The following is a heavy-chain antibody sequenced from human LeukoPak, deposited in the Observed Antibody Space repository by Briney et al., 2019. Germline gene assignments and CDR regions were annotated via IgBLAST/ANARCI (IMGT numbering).Heavy chain of an antibody. CDR3: TNQSGTVTPIDY. Sequence: SETLSLTCAVSGGSLRGYSWGWIRDAPGKGLDWIGEIHHSGSTPYNSSLKNRDTISLDKPKSQFSQILSSVTAAETAVYYCTNQSGTVTPIDYWGQGILGTLSS. CDR1: GGSLRGYS. V-gene: IGHV4-34*01. J-gene: IGHJ4*02. D-gene: IGHD4-17*01. CDR2: IHHSGST.